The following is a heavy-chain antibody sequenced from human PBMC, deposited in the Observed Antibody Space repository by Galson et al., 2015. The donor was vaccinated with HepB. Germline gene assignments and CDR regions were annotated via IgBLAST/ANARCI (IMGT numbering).Heavy chain of an antibody. J-gene: IGHJ5*02. V-gene: IGHV4-34*01. CDR1: GGSFSGYY. Sequence: SETLSLTCAVYGGSFSGYYWSWIRQPPGKGLEWIGEINHSGSTNYNPSLKSRVTISVDTSKNQFSLKLSSVTAADTAVYYCAMDRTITIFVGGWFDPWGQGTLVTVSS. CDR3: AMDRTITIFVGGWFDP. CDR2: INHSGST. D-gene: IGHD3-3*01.